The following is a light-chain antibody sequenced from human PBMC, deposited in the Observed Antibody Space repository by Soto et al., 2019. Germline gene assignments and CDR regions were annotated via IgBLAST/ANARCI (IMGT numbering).Light chain of an antibody. Sequence: EIVLTQSPGTLSLSPGERVILSCRASQSLSRTYLAWYQQKPGQAPRLLIYGVSSRATGVPARFSGSGSGTDFTLTISRLEPEDFAVYYCQNYGNSPYTFGQGTKVEI. CDR1: QSLSRTY. CDR2: GVS. J-gene: IGKJ2*01. CDR3: QNYGNSPYT. V-gene: IGKV3-20*01.